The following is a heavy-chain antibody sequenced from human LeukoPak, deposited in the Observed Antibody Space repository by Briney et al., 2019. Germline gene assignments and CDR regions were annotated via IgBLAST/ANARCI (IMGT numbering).Heavy chain of an antibody. CDR3: GRDLGGRGGA. V-gene: IGHV3-74*01. CDR1: GFSSSTYW. CDR2: TNTDGGIT. D-gene: IGHD1-26*01. Sequence: GGSLRLSCAASGFSSSTYWMHWVRQVPGTGLVWVSRTNTDGGITDYADSVKGRFTISRDNAKDTLYLQMNSLRPEDTAVYYCGRDLGGRGGAWGQGTLVTVSS. J-gene: IGHJ5*02.